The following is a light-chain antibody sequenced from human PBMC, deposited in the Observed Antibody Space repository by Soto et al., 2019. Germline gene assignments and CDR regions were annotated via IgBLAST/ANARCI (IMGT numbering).Light chain of an antibody. CDR1: QSVTNNY. V-gene: IGKV3-20*01. Sequence: EIVLTQSPGTLSLSPGERATLSCRASQSVTNNYLAWYQQKTGQTPRLIVYLASSRAPGIPDRFSGSGSGTHFTLTIRRVEPEDFAVYYCQQYGSSPWTFGQGTKVEIK. CDR3: QQYGSSPWT. CDR2: LAS. J-gene: IGKJ1*01.